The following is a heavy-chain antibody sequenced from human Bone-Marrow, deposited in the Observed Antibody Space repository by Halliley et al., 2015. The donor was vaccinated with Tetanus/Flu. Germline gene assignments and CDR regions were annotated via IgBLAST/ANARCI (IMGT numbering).Heavy chain of an antibody. J-gene: IGHJ4*02. D-gene: IGHD3-10*01. CDR2: FYYSGST. CDR3: AGGNYYYGSGAPFDS. V-gene: IGHV4-31*01. CDR1: GGSIKSGGYS. Sequence: TLSLTCTVSGGSIKSGGYSWGWIRPPPGKGLEWIGFFYYSGSTYYNPSPQSLVSISVDTSTNRFSLNLTSVTAADTAVYYCAGGNYYYGSGAPFDSWGQGTLVTVSS.